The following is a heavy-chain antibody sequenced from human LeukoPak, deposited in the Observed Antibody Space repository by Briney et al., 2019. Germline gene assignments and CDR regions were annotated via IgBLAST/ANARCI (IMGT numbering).Heavy chain of an antibody. J-gene: IGHJ4*02. CDR3: AKGERWLQFASDY. CDR1: GFTFSSYA. V-gene: IGHV3-23*01. Sequence: PGGSLRLSCVVSGFTFSSYAISWGRQAPGKGLEWVSGISGSGGSTHYADSVKGRFTISRDNSKNTLYLQMNSLRAEDTAVYYCAKGERWLQFASDYWGQGTLVTVSS. D-gene: IGHD5-24*01. CDR2: ISGSGGST.